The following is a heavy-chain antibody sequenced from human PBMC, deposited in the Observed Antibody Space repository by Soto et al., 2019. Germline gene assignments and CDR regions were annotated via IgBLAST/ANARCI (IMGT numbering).Heavy chain of an antibody. CDR3: ARVFRSSPPSLDY. D-gene: IGHD1-26*01. J-gene: IGHJ4*02. V-gene: IGHV4-59*01. Sequence: SETLSLTCTVSGGSISSYYWSWIRQPPGKGLEWIGYIYYSGSTNYNPSLKSRVTISVDTSKNQFSLKLSSVTAADTAVYYCARVFRSSPPSLDYRGQATLGSGSS. CDR2: IYYSGST. CDR1: GGSISSYY.